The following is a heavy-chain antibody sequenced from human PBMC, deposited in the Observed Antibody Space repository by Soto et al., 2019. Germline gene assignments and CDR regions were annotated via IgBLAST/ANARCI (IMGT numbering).Heavy chain of an antibody. D-gene: IGHD4-17*01. CDR2: ISYDSTSI. CDR1: GFSFAGST. CDR3: TRGSYGDYNY. V-gene: IGHV3-21*01. J-gene: IGHJ4*02. Sequence: PGGSLRLSCAASGFSFAGSTMNWVRQAPGKGLEWVSSISYDSTSIYYADSVRGRFTVSRDNAKTSLYLQMSDLRAEDTAVYYCTRGSYGDYNYWGQGTLVTVSS.